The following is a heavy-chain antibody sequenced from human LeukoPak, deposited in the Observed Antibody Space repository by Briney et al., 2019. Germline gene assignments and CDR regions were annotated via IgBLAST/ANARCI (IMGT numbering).Heavy chain of an antibody. CDR3: AKGNWNKLEVFDY. CDR1: GFNFSNYA. D-gene: IGHD1/OR15-1a*01. Sequence: GFLRLSCVASGFNFSNYAMSWVRPTPGKGPEWVSGIRSSGDSTYYADSVKGRFTISRDNSKNTLYLQMNSLRAEDTALYYCAKGNWNKLEVFDYWGQGILVTVSS. CDR2: IRSSGDST. V-gene: IGHV3-23*01. J-gene: IGHJ4*02.